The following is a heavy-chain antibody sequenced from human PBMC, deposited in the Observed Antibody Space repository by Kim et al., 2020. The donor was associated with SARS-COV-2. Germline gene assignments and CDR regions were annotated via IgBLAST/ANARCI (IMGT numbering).Heavy chain of an antibody. V-gene: IGHV3-33*01. Sequence: GGSLRLYCAASGFTFSSYGMHWVRQAPGKGLEWVAVIWYDGSNKYYADSVKGRFTISRDNSKNTLYLQMNSLRAEDTAVYYCAAEYSSGWYERVYYYYYGMDVWGQGTTVTVSS. CDR2: IWYDGSNK. CDR3: AAEYSSGWYERVYYYYYGMDV. D-gene: IGHD6-19*01. J-gene: IGHJ6*02. CDR1: GFTFSSYG.